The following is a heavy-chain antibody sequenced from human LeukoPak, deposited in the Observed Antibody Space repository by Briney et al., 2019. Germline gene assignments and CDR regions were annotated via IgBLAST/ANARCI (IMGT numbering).Heavy chain of an antibody. D-gene: IGHD3-22*01. Sequence: PSETLSLTCAVSGYSISSGYYWGWIRQPPGKGLEWIGSIHHSGSTYYNPSLKSRITISVDMPKNQFSLKLSSVTAADTAVYFCARDPDDKDFDYWGQGTLVTVSS. CDR2: IHHSGST. J-gene: IGHJ4*02. CDR1: GYSISSGYY. CDR3: ARDPDDKDFDY. V-gene: IGHV4-38-2*02.